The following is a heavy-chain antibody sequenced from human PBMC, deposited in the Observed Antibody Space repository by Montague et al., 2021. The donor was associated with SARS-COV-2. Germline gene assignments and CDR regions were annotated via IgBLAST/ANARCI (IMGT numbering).Heavy chain of an antibody. CDR2: IYDSGST. CDR3: AGSPPGIAAAGTVAAFDI. J-gene: IGHJ3*02. D-gene: IGHD6-13*01. Sequence: SETLSLTCTVSGGSISSSNYYWDWIRQPPGKGLEWIGSIYDSGSTXYNPSLKSRVTISVDTSKNRFSLKLSSVTAADTAVYYCAGSPPGIAAAGTVAAFDIWGQGTMVTVSS. CDR1: GGSISSSNYY. V-gene: IGHV4-39*02.